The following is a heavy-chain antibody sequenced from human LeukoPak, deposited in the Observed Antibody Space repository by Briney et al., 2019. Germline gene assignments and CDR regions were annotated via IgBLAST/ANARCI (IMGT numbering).Heavy chain of an antibody. Sequence: GGSLRLSCAASGFTFSSYAMSWVRQARGKGLEWVSAISGSGGSTYYADSVKGRFTISRDNSKNAWYLQMNSLRAEDTAVYYCARAEYYYDSSGYSPGYYGMDVWGQGTTVTVSS. J-gene: IGHJ6*02. D-gene: IGHD3-22*01. CDR3: ARAEYYYDSSGYSPGYYGMDV. V-gene: IGHV3-23*01. CDR2: ISGSGGST. CDR1: GFTFSSYA.